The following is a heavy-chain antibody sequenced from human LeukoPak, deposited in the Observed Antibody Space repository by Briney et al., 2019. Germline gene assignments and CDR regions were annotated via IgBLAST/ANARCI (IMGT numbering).Heavy chain of an antibody. CDR3: ATSSRKLLWFGELLGFDP. D-gene: IGHD3-10*01. Sequence: SETLSLTCAVSGYSISSGYYWGWIRQPPGKGLEWIGEINHSGSTNYNPSLKSRVTISVDTSKNQFSLKLSSVTAADTAVYYCATSSRKLLWFGELLGFDPWGQGTLVTVSS. J-gene: IGHJ5*02. CDR2: INHSGST. CDR1: GYSISSGYY. V-gene: IGHV4-38-2*01.